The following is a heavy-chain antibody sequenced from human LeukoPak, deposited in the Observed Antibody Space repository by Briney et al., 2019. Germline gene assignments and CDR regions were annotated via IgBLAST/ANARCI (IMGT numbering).Heavy chain of an antibody. CDR1: GFTFSSYS. Sequence: GVSLRLSCAASGFTFSSYSMNWVRQAPGKGLEWVSYISSSSSTIYYADSVKGRFTTSRDNAKNSLYLQMNSLRAEDTAVYYCARALKSYDSSGYYYGSWGQGTLVTVSS. V-gene: IGHV3-48*01. J-gene: IGHJ4*02. D-gene: IGHD3-22*01. CDR3: ARALKSYDSSGYYYGS. CDR2: ISSSSSTI.